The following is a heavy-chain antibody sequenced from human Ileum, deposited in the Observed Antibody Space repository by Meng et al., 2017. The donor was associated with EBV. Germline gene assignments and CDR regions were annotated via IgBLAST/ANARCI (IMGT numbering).Heavy chain of an antibody. Sequence: VQLQQSGPCLVRPSESLSLTCTVSGASVTSSCYYWSWLRQSPGKGLEWLGYVNYNGDSTYNPSLKSRVTIFIDTSKKQFYLNLTSATAADTAIYYCARDLRVGGAFDYWGQGTLVTVSS. CDR1: GASVTSSCYY. J-gene: IGHJ4*02. V-gene: IGHV4-61*01. D-gene: IGHD1-26*01. CDR3: ARDLRVGGAFDY. CDR2: VNYNGDS.